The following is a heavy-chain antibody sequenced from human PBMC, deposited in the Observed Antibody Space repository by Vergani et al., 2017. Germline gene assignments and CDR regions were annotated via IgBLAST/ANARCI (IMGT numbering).Heavy chain of an antibody. Sequence: EVQLVQSGAEVKKPGESLKISCKGSGYSFTSYWIGWVRQRPGKGLEWMGIIYPGDSDTRYSPSFQGQVTISADKSISTAYLQWSSLKASDTAMYYCARHDDYGDYLYYFDYWGQGTLVTVSS. V-gene: IGHV5-51*01. CDR3: ARHDDYGDYLYYFDY. CDR2: IYPGDSDT. CDR1: GYSFTSYW. D-gene: IGHD4-17*01. J-gene: IGHJ4*02.